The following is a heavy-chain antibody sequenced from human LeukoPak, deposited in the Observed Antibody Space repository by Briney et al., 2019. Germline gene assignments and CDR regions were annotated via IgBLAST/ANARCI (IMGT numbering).Heavy chain of an antibody. V-gene: IGHV3-15*01. CDR2: IKSKTNGGTT. Sequence: GGSLRLSCAASGFTFSDAWMTWLRQAPGKELEWVGLIKSKTNGGTTHYAAPVKGRFTLSRDDSKSTLFLQMNSLKTEDTAVYYCAREVSGAHPYWGQGTLVTVSP. CDR3: AREVSGAHPY. J-gene: IGHJ4*02. D-gene: IGHD1-26*01. CDR1: GFTFSDAW.